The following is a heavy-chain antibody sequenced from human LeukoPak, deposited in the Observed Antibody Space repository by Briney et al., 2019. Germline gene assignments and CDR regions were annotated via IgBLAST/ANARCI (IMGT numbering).Heavy chain of an antibody. CDR3: ARDSRQGTAVTRWFDP. V-gene: IGHV4-34*01. CDR1: GGSFSGYY. J-gene: IGHJ5*02. D-gene: IGHD6-13*01. Sequence: SETLSLTCAVYGGSFSGYYWSWIRQPPGKGLEWIGEINHSGSTNYNPSLKSRVTISVDTSKNQFSLKLSSVTAADTAVYYCARDSRQGTAVTRWFDPWGQGTLVTVSS. CDR2: INHSGST.